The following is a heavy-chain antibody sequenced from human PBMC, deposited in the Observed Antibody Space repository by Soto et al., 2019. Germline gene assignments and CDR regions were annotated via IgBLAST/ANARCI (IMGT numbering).Heavy chain of an antibody. CDR3: AKGRYDFWSPYYFDS. CDR2: ITWNSRVL. CDR1: GVNLDDFA. J-gene: IGHJ4*02. V-gene: IGHV3-9*01. D-gene: IGHD3-3*01. Sequence: AWGSLRLSCGGTGVNLDDFAMHWVRQAPGKGLEWVSGITWNSRVLAYADSVKGRFTISRDNARNSLYLQMDSLRDEDTALYYCAKGRYDFWSPYYFDSWGQGPLVTVSS.